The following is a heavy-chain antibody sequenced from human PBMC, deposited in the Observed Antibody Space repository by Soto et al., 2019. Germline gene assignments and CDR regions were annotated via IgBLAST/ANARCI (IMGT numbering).Heavy chain of an antibody. CDR2: IYHSGST. D-gene: IGHD5-12*01. J-gene: IGHJ6*02. V-gene: IGHV4-30-2*01. CDR1: GGSISSGGYS. CDR3: ARRRGFPYYYGMDV. Sequence: QLQLQESGSGLVKPSQTLSLTCAVSGGSISSGGYSWSWIRQPPGKGLEWIGYIYHSGSTYYNPSLNSRVTLSVDRSKNQFSLKLSSVTAADTAVYYCARRRGFPYYYGMDVWGQGTTVTVSS.